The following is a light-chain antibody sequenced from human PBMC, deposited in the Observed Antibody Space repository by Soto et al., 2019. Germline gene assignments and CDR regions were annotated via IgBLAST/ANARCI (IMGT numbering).Light chain of an antibody. V-gene: IGKV1-9*01. Sequence: DIQLTHSPPFLSASVGDRVTVSCRASQYISTSLAWVQRKAGKVHQLVVYPASTLQDGVPSRFSGSGSGTYFTLTITNQQVEDFATYYCQHLSNYPFRFAQGTKVDIK. CDR1: QYISTS. J-gene: IGKJ2*03. CDR2: PAS. CDR3: QHLSNYPFR.